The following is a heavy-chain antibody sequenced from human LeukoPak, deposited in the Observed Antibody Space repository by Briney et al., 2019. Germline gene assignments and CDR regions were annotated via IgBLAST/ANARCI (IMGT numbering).Heavy chain of an antibody. CDR3: ARDKDFGVVTNPYFDY. V-gene: IGHV3-11*04. D-gene: IGHD3-3*01. CDR2: ISSSGSTI. Sequence: GGSLRLSCAASGFTFSDYYMSWIRQAPGKGLQWVSCISSSGSTIYYADSVKGRFTISRDNAKNSLYLQMNSLRAEDTAVYYCARDKDFGVVTNPYFDYWGQGTLVTVSS. J-gene: IGHJ4*02. CDR1: GFTFSDYY.